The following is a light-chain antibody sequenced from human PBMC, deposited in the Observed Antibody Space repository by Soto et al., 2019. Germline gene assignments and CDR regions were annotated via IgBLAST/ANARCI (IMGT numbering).Light chain of an antibody. Sequence: EIVMTQSPATLSVSPGERATLSCRASQSISNDLAWYQQKPGQPPRLLIYGASTRATGIPARFSGSGSGTAFTLTLSSLQSEDFAVYYCQQFGNWPPHAFGQGTKLEIK. CDR1: QSISND. CDR2: GAS. J-gene: IGKJ2*01. V-gene: IGKV3-15*01. CDR3: QQFGNWPPHA.